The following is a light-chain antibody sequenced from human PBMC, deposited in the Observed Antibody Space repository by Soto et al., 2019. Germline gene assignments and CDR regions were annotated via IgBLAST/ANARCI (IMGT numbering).Light chain of an antibody. CDR1: QSISSY. Sequence: IQMTQSPSSLSASVGDIVNITCRASQSISSYLNWYQQKPGKAPKLLIYAASSLQSGVPSRFSGSGSGTEFTLTISSLQPDDFATYYCQQYNSYWTFGQGTKVDIK. J-gene: IGKJ1*01. CDR3: QQYNSYWT. V-gene: IGKV1-39*01. CDR2: AAS.